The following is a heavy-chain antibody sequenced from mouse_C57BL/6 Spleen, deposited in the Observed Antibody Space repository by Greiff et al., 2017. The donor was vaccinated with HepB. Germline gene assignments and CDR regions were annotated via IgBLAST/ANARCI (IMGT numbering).Heavy chain of an antibody. D-gene: IGHD2-4*01. J-gene: IGHJ4*01. Sequence: QVQLQQSGAELVKPGASVKISCKASGYAFSSYWMNWVKQRPGKGLEWIGQIYPGDGDTNYNGKFKGKATLTADKSSSTAYMQLSSLTSEDSAVYFCARQDYDYDDYAMDHRGQGTSVTVSS. CDR3: ARQDYDYDDYAMDH. CDR1: GYAFSSYW. CDR2: IYPGDGDT. V-gene: IGHV1-80*01.